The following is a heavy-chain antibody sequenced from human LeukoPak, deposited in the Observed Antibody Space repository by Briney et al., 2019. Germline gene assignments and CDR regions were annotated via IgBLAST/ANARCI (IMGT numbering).Heavy chain of an antibody. CDR2: INPNSGGT. Sequence: ASVKVSCKASGYTFTGYYMHWVRQAPGQGLEWMGWINPNSGGTNYAQKFQGRVTMTRDTSISTAYMELSRPRSDDTAVYYCARGQTFIVGASYRWGQGTLVTVSS. D-gene: IGHD1-26*01. CDR1: GYTFTGYY. CDR3: ARGQTFIVGASYR. V-gene: IGHV1-2*02. J-gene: IGHJ1*01.